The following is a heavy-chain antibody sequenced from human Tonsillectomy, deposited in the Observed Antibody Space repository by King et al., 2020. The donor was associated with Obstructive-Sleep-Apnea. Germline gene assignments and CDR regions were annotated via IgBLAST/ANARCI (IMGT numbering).Heavy chain of an antibody. Sequence: VQLVESGGGVVPPGRSLRLSCVASGFSFNNYGMHWVRQIPGKGLEWVTFIRYDGSNKEFADSVKGRFTISRDNSKNTLYVQMNSLRTEDTAVYYCATLSGTTSGAFDIWGQGTMVTVSS. D-gene: IGHD1-20*01. CDR2: IRYDGSNK. CDR3: ATLSGTTSGAFDI. J-gene: IGHJ3*02. CDR1: GFSFNNYG. V-gene: IGHV3-30*02.